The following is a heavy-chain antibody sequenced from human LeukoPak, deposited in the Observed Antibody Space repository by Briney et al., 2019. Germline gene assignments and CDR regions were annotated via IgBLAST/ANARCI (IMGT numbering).Heavy chain of an antibody. CDR1: GGSISSYY. D-gene: IGHD3-16*01. CDR3: ARGGGSYGPRYWFDP. V-gene: IGHV4-59*01. CDR2: IYYSGST. Sequence: KPSETLSLTCTVSGGSISSYYWSWIRQPPGKGLEWIGYIYYSGSTNYNPSLKSRVTISVDTSKNQFSLKLSSVTAADTAVYYCARGGGSYGPRYWFDPWGQGTLVTVSS. J-gene: IGHJ5*02.